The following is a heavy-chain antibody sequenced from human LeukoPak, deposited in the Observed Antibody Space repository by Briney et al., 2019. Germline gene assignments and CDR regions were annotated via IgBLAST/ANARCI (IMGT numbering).Heavy chain of an antibody. J-gene: IGHJ4*02. CDR1: GFTFSSYS. Sequence: GGSLRLSCAASGFTFSSYSMTWVRQAPGKGLEWVSSISSSSSYIYYADSVKGRCTISRDNSKNTLYLQMNSLGAEDTAVYYCARDGGEGYDYGDYGGGYFDYWGQGIRVTVSS. V-gene: IGHV3-21*01. CDR2: ISSSSSYI. CDR3: ARDGGEGYDYGDYGGGYFDY. D-gene: IGHD4-17*01.